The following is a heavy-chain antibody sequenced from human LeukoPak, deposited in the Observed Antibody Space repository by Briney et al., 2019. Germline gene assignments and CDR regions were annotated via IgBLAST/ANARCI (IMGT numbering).Heavy chain of an antibody. J-gene: IGHJ4*02. D-gene: IGHD1-26*01. CDR1: GFTFSANN. CDR3: AKDGRGGTYSFDY. CDR2: IDHDGSQK. V-gene: IGHV3-30*02. Sequence: GGSLRLSCAVSGFTFSANNMHWVRQAPGKGLEWVTFIDHDGSQKFYADSVKGRFTISRDNSKNALYLHINSLRPEDTAVYYCAKDGRGGTYSFDYWGQGSLVTVSS.